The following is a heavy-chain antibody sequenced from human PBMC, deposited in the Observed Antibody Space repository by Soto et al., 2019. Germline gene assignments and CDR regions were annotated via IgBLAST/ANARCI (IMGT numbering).Heavy chain of an antibody. D-gene: IGHD5-18*01. Sequence: SETLSLTCAVSGGSIRSGGYYWSWVRQNPRRGLEWIENIYYSGNTYYNPSLKSRLTISVDTSKNQFSLNLSSVTAADTAVYYCARDRLMATAGTARHYFGLDVWGQGTTVTVSS. CDR1: GGSIRSGGYY. V-gene: IGHV4-31*11. CDR3: ARDRLMATAGTARHYFGLDV. CDR2: IYYSGNT. J-gene: IGHJ6*02.